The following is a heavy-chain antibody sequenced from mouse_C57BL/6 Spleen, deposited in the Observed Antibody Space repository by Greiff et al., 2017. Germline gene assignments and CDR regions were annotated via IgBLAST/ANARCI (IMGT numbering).Heavy chain of an antibody. V-gene: IGHV1-69*01. D-gene: IGHD2-5*01. J-gene: IGHJ2*01. Sequence: VQLQQPGAELVMPGASVKLSCKASGYTFTSYWMHWVKQRPGQGLEWIGEIDPSDSYTNYNQKFKGKSTLTVDKSSSTAYMQLSSLTSEDSAVYYCARSYYSNYVGGYWGQGTTLTVSS. CDR3: ARSYYSNYVGGY. CDR1: GYTFTSYW. CDR2: IDPSDSYT.